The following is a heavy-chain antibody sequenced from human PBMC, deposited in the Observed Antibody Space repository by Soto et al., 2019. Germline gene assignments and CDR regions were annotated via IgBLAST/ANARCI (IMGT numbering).Heavy chain of an antibody. Sequence: GGSRSLSAAASGFPFTTYWMNWVRPAPGKGLEWVANIKQDGSERYYVDSVKGRFTISRENAKNSLYLQMNSLRADDTAVYYCARAAAIFGAVPWNAFDIWAQGTMVTGSS. CDR1: GFPFTTYW. CDR2: IKQDGSER. V-gene: IGHV3-7*05. CDR3: ARAAAIFGAVPWNAFDI. J-gene: IGHJ3*02. D-gene: IGHD3-3*01.